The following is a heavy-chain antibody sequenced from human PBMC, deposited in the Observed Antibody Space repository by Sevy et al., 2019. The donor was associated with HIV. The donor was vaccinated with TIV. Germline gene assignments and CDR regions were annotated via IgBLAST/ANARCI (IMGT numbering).Heavy chain of an antibody. D-gene: IGHD5-12*01. Sequence: ASVKVSCKASVDTFISYGISWVRQAPGQGLEWMGLIRIYNGYTNYAKKFQGRIALTTDTSTTTAYMELRGLRSDVTAVYYCARDGGYSGYDKGFDYWGQGTLVTVSS. V-gene: IGHV1-18*01. CDR2: IRIYNGYT. CDR3: ARDGGYSGYDKGFDY. CDR1: VDTFISYG. J-gene: IGHJ4*02.